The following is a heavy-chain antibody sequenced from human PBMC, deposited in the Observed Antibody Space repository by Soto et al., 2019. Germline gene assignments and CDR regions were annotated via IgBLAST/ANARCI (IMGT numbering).Heavy chain of an antibody. Sequence: GGSLRLSCAASGFTFSSYAMHWVRQAPGKGLEWVAVISYDGSNKYYADSVKGRFTISRDNSKNTLYLQMNSLRAEDTAVYYCARNLVDTAMVTSDYWGQGTLVTVSS. CDR2: ISYDGSNK. CDR1: GFTFSSYA. D-gene: IGHD5-18*01. CDR3: ARNLVDTAMVTSDY. J-gene: IGHJ4*02. V-gene: IGHV3-30-3*01.